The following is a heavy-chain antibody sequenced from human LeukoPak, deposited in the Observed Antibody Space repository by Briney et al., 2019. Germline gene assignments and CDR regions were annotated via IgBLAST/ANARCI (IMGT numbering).Heavy chain of an antibody. CDR2: ISGSGGST. D-gene: IGHD1/OR15-1a*01. J-gene: IGHJ6*03. V-gene: IGHV3-23*01. CDR1: GFTFSSYA. Sequence: PGGSLRLSCAASGFTFSSYAMSWVRQAPGKGLEWVSAISGSGGSTYYADSVKGRFTISRDNSKNTLYLQMNSLRAEDTAVYYCAKDKNSAYYYYYMDVWGKGTTVTVSS. CDR3: AKDKNSAYYYYYMDV.